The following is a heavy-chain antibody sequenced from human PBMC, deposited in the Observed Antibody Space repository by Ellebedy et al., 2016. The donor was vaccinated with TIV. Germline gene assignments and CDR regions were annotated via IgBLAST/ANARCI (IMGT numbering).Heavy chain of an antibody. CDR1: GFTLRNFA. J-gene: IGHJ4*02. D-gene: IGHD3-22*01. CDR3: AKLDSSGYYYGRFDY. Sequence: GGSLRLSCAASGFTLRNFAMTWVRRAPGKGLEWVSSISSSGVSTDYADSVRGRVTISRDNSKNTLYLQMNSLRSDDSAVYYCAKLDSSGYYYGRFDYWGQGTLVTVSS. V-gene: IGHV3-23*01. CDR2: ISSSGVST.